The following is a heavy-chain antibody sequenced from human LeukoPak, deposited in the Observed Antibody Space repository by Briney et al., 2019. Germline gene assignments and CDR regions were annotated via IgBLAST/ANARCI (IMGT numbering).Heavy chain of an antibody. V-gene: IGHV3-7*03. CDR1: GFIFNTFW. Sequence: PGGSLRLSCAASGFIFNTFWMNWVRLTPGKGLEWVAKINQDGSDMYYVDSVKGRFFVSRDNARNLVYLQMNSLRVDDTAVYYCARDFPDIGRGTFDFWGQGTIIIVSS. CDR3: ARDFPDIGRGTFDF. CDR2: INQDGSDM. J-gene: IGHJ3*01. D-gene: IGHD3-10*01.